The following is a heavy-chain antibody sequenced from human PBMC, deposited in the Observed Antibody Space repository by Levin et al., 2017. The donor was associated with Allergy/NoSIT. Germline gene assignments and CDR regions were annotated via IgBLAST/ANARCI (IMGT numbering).Heavy chain of an antibody. Sequence: KISCKASGGTFSSYAISWVRQAPGQGLEWMGRIIPILGIANYAQKFQGRVTITADKSTSTAYMELSSLRSEDTAVYYCARDPDRDYYYYGMDVWGQGTTVTVSS. CDR3: ARDPDRDYYYYGMDV. V-gene: IGHV1-69*04. CDR2: IIPILGIA. CDR1: GGTFSSYA. D-gene: IGHD1-14*01. J-gene: IGHJ6*02.